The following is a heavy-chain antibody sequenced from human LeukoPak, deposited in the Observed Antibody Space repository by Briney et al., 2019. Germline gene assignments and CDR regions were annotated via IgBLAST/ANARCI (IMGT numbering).Heavy chain of an antibody. Sequence: SETLSLTCAVYGGSFSGYYWSWIRQPPGKGLEWIGEINHSGSTNYNPSLKSRVTISVDTSKNQFSLKLSSVTAADTAVYYCASYDFWSGHYPYYFDYWGQGTLVTVSS. V-gene: IGHV4-34*01. CDR1: GGSFSGYY. CDR3: ASYDFWSGHYPYYFDY. J-gene: IGHJ4*02. D-gene: IGHD3-3*01. CDR2: INHSGST.